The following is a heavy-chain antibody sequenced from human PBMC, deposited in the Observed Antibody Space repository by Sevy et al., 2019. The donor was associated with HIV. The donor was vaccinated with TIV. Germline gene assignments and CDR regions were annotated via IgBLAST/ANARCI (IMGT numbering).Heavy chain of an antibody. V-gene: IGHV3-7*03. CDR2: IKKDGSEK. D-gene: IGHD3-22*01. J-gene: IGHJ4*02. Sequence: GGSLRLSCAASGFTFSSYWMSWVRQAPGKGLEWVANIKKDGSEKYYVDSVKGRFSNSRDNAKESLYLQMNSLRAEDTAVYYCARDYSTGYYFGWGQGTLVTVSS. CDR1: GFTFSSYW. CDR3: ARDYSTGYYFG.